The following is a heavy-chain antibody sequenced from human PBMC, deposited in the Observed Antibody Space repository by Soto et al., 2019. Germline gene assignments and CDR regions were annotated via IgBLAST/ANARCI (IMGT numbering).Heavy chain of an antibody. CDR1: GGSITSYY. CDR3: ARPETYGSSRYYYYGMDV. V-gene: IGHV4-59*08. J-gene: IGHJ6*02. D-gene: IGHD3-10*01. Sequence: QVQLQESGPRLVRPSETLSLTCSVSGGSITSYYWSWIRQPPGEGLEWIGYIYYTGRTNYNPSLKGRVTILVDTSKNQFSLKLRSVTAADTAIYYCARPETYGSSRYYYYGMDVWGPGTTVTVSS. CDR2: IYYTGRT.